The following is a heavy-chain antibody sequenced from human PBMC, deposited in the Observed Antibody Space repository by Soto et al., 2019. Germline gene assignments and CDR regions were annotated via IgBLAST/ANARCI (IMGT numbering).Heavy chain of an antibody. CDR2: ISGSGGST. J-gene: IGHJ4*02. Sequence: HPGGSLRLSCAASGFTFSSYAVSWVRQAPGKGLEWVSAISGSGGSTYYADSVKGRFTISRDNSKNTLYLQMNSLRAEDTAVYYCAKSHYVLGSPRTLIFNHWAQGTLV. CDR1: GFTFSSYA. CDR3: AKSHYVLGSPRTLIFNH. D-gene: IGHD3-10*01. V-gene: IGHV3-23*01.